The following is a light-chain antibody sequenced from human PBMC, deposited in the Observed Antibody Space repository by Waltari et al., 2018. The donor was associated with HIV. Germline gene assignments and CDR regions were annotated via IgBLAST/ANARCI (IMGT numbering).Light chain of an antibody. CDR3: QQYDKSPPFT. Sequence: EIVLTQSPGTLSLSPGESATLSCRASQSLSAKQLAWYQHKPGQAPRLLIYAASSRATGIPDRFRGSGSAADFTLTITRLEPEDFAVYYCQQYDKSPPFTFGQGTKLEIK. CDR1: QSLSAKQ. CDR2: AAS. J-gene: IGKJ2*01. V-gene: IGKV3-20*01.